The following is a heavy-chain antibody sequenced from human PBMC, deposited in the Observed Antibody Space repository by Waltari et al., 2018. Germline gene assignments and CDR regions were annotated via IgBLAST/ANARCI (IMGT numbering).Heavy chain of an antibody. Sequence: QVQLQQWGAGLLKPSETLSLTCAVYGGSFSGYYWCWIRQPPGKGLEWIGEINHSGSTNYNPSLKSRVTISVDTSKNQFSLKLSSVTAADTAVYYCATGSGAPKVDWFDPWGQGTLVTVSS. V-gene: IGHV4-34*01. CDR2: INHSGST. CDR1: GGSFSGYY. J-gene: IGHJ5*02. CDR3: ATGSGAPKVDWFDP. D-gene: IGHD3-10*01.